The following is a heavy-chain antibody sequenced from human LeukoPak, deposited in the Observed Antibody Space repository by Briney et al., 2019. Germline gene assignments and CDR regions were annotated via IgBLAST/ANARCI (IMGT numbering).Heavy chain of an antibody. CDR2: IYYSGST. V-gene: IGHV4-39*01. J-gene: IGHJ5*02. CDR1: GGSISSSSYY. Sequence: SETLSLTCTVSGGSISSSSYYWGWIRQPPGKGLEWIGSIYYSGSTYYNPSLKSRVTISVDTSKNQFSLKLSSVTAADTAVYYCARKGGVAGIRWFDPWGQGTLVTVSS. D-gene: IGHD6-19*01. CDR3: ARKGGVAGIRWFDP.